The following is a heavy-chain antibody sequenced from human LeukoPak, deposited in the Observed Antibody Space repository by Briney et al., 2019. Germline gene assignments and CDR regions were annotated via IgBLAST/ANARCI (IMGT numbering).Heavy chain of an antibody. CDR1: GYTFTSYA. D-gene: IGHD6-19*01. V-gene: IGHV1-3*01. Sequence: ASVKVSCKASGYTFTSYAMHWVRQAPGQRLEWMGWINAGNGNTKYSQKFQGRVTITRDTSASTAYMELSSLRSEDTAVYYCARDRRGVGSSGHNWFDPWGQGTLVTVAT. CDR3: ARDRRGVGSSGHNWFDP. J-gene: IGHJ5*02. CDR2: INAGNGNT.